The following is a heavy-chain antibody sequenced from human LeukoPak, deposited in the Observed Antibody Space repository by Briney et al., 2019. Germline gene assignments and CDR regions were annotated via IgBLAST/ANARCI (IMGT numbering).Heavy chain of an antibody. CDR3: ARDHYYYDSSGYGPDY. CDR2: ISSSGSTI. D-gene: IGHD3-22*01. V-gene: IGHV3-11*01. Sequence: AGGSLRLSCAASGFTFSDYYMSWIRQAPGKGLEWVSYISSSGSTIYYADSVKGRFTISRDNAKNSLYLQMNSLRAEDTAVYYCARDHYYYDSSGYGPDYWGQGNLVTVSS. CDR1: GFTFSDYY. J-gene: IGHJ4*02.